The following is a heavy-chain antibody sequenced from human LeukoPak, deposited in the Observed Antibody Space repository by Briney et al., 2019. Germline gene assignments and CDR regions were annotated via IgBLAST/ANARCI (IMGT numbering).Heavy chain of an antibody. CDR2: IKTDGSQI. V-gene: IGHV3-7*01. CDR3: ARDLNWESY. CDR1: GFTFISYW. Sequence: SGGSLRLSCAASGFTFISYWMTWVRQAPGKGLEWVANIKTDGSQIYYVDSVKGRFTISRDNAKNSLYLRMNSLRAEDTAVYYCARDLNWESYWGQGTLVSVSS. J-gene: IGHJ4*02. D-gene: IGHD7-27*01.